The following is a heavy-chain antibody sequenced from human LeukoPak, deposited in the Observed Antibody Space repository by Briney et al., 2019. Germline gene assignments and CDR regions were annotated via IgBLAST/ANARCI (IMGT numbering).Heavy chain of an antibody. V-gene: IGHV3-74*01. Sequence: GGSLRLSCAASGFTFNTYTMNWVRQAPGRGLVWISHIDGNGRTTNYGDSVRGRFTVSRDNAKNTLYLQMNSLRAEDTAVYYCARDVPRTSGPWGQGTLVTVSS. CDR1: GFTFNTYT. CDR3: ARDVPRTSGP. CDR2: IDGNGRTT. D-gene: IGHD3-10*01. J-gene: IGHJ5*02.